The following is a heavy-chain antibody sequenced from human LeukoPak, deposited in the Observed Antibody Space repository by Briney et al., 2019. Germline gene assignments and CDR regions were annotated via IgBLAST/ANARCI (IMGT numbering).Heavy chain of an antibody. CDR3: ARHSVTEMIFGFDN. V-gene: IGHV4-39*01. J-gene: IGHJ4*02. CDR2: IFYIGTT. CDR1: GGSISSSRFY. Sequence: PSETLSLTCTVSGGSISSSRFYWGWIRQPPGKGLEWIGTIFYIGTTYYNPSLKSRVTISVDRTKNHFSLKLTSVTAADTAVYCCARHSVTEMIFGFDNWGQGTLVTVPS. D-gene: IGHD3/OR15-3a*01.